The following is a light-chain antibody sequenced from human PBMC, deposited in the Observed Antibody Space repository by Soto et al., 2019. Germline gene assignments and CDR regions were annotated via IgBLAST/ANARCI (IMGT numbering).Light chain of an antibody. CDR1: QDVSSF. CDR2: TAS. V-gene: IGKV1-8*01. J-gene: IGKJ1*01. CDR3: QHFFSFPPA. Sequence: AIRVTQSPSSLFASTGDTVTITCRASQDVSSFLAWYQQKPGEAPKLLIYTASTLQSGVPSRFSGSASGTDFTLTISYLQSEDFATYYCQHFFSFPPAFGQGTKVDIK.